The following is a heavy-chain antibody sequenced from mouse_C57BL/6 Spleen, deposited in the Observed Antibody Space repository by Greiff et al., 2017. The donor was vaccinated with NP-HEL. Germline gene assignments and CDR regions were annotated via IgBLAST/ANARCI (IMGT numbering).Heavy chain of an antibody. Sequence: EVQLQQSGPGLVKPSQSLSLTCSVTGYSITSGYYWNWIRQFPGNKLEWMGYISYDGSNNYNPSLKNRISITRDTSKNQFFLKLNSVTTEDTATYYCARDLKLTGTGYFDVWGTGTTVTVSS. D-gene: IGHD4-1*01. CDR2: ISYDGSN. J-gene: IGHJ1*03. CDR1: GYSITSGYY. CDR3: ARDLKLTGTGYFDV. V-gene: IGHV3-6*01.